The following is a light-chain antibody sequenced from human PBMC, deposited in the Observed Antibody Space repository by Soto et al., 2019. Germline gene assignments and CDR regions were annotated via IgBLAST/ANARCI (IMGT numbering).Light chain of an antibody. CDR2: GAS. CDR1: QSVSSSY. Sequence: EIVLTQSPATLSLSPGERATLSCRASQSVSSSYLAWYQEKPGQAPRLLIYGASSRATGIPDGFSGSGSGTDFTLTISSLEPEDFAVYYCQQRYNWPPITFGQGTRLEIK. CDR3: QQRYNWPPIT. J-gene: IGKJ5*01. V-gene: IGKV3D-20*02.